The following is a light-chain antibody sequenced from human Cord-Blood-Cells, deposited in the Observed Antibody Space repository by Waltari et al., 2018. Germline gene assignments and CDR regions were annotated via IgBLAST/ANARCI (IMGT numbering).Light chain of an antibody. V-gene: IGLV3-19*01. J-gene: IGLJ1*01. CDR3: NSRDSSGNHYV. CDR2: GKN. Sequence: SSELTQDPAVSVALGQTVRITCQGDSLRSYYASWYQQKPGQAPGLGIYGKNNRPAGIPDRFSGSSSGNTASLTITGAQAEDEADYYCNSRDSSGNHYVFGTGTKVTVL. CDR1: SLRSYY.